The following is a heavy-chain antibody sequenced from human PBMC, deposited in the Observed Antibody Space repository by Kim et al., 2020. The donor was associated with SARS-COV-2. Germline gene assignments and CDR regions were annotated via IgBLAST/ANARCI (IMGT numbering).Heavy chain of an antibody. J-gene: IGHJ4*02. CDR2: IIPILGIA. CDR3: ARGEPVDY. Sequence: SVKVSCKASGGTFSSYAISWVRQAPGQGLEWMGRIIPILGIANYAQKFQGRVTITADKSKSTAYIELSRLRSEDTAEYYCARGEPVDYWGQGTLVTVS. V-gene: IGHV1-69*04. CDR1: GGTFSSYA.